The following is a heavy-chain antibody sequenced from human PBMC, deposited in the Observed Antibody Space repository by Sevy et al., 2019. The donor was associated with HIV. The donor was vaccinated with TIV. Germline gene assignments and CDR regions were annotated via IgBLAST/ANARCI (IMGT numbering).Heavy chain of an antibody. D-gene: IGHD2-15*01. V-gene: IGHV3-48*02. CDR3: ARPYCSGDDGYSELDY. J-gene: IGHJ4*02. Sequence: GGSLRLSCAASGFNFRNYSMTWVRQAPGKGLDWVSYISSGSGTIDYANSVKDRFTISRDNAKNSLFLQMNSLRDEDTAIYYCARPYCSGDDGYSELDYWGQGILVTVSS. CDR1: GFNFRNYS. CDR2: ISSGSGTI.